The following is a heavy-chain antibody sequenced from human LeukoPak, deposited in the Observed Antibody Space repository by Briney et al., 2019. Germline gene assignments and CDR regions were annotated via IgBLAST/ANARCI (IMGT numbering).Heavy chain of an antibody. Sequence: PGGSLRLSCAASGFSVSDYWMTWVSQAPGKGLEWVANIKQDGSEKTYVDSVKGRFTISRDNAKNSLYLQMNSLRVEDTAMYYCARDGGTDWYDPWSQGSLVTVFS. CDR2: IKQDGSEK. D-gene: IGHD3-16*01. V-gene: IGHV3-7*01. CDR1: GFSVSDYW. CDR3: ARDGGTDWYDP. J-gene: IGHJ5*02.